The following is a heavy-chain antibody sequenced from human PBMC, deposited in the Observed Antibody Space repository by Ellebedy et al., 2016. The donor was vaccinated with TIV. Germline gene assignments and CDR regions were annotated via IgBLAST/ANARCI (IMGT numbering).Heavy chain of an antibody. V-gene: IGHV4-59*01. CDR1: GGSIGSYL. J-gene: IGHJ5*02. D-gene: IGHD6-19*01. CDR3: VRGRGIAVAGTYEDTWFDP. CDR2: IYYSGNT. Sequence: MPSETLSLTCTVSGGSIGSYLWTWFRPPPGKGLEWIGDIYYSGNTYYNPSLKSRASMSVDTSNNHFSLRLNSVTAADTAVYYCVRGRGIAVAGTYEDTWFDPWGQGTLVTVSS.